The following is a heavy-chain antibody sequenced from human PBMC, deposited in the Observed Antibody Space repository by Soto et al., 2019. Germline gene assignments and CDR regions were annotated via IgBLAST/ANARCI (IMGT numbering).Heavy chain of an antibody. V-gene: IGHV1-69*13. Sequence: GASVKVSCKASGGTFSSYAISWVRQAPGQGLEWMGGIIPIFGTANYAQKFQGRVTITADESTSTAYMELSSLRSEDTAVYYCASHPAWGSYRYRERHTDYWGQGTLVTVSS. D-gene: IGHD3-16*02. J-gene: IGHJ4*02. CDR1: GGTFSSYA. CDR3: ASHPAWGSYRYRERHTDY. CDR2: IIPIFGTA.